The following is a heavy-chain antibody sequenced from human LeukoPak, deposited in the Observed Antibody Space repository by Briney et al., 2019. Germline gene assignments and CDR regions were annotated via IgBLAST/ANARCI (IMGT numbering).Heavy chain of an antibody. J-gene: IGHJ6*03. CDR1: GFTFSSYW. CDR2: INHSGST. V-gene: IGHV4-34*01. Sequence: GSLRLSCAASGFTFSSYWMNWVRQAPGKGLEWIGEINHSGSTNYNPSLKSRVTISVNTSNNQFSLKLSSVTAADTAVYYCARGNQAAAAGIYYYYYYMDVWGKGTTVTVSS. CDR3: ARGNQAAAAGIYYYYYYMDV. D-gene: IGHD6-13*01.